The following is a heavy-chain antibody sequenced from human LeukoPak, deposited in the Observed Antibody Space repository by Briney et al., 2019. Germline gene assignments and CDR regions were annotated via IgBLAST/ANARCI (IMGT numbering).Heavy chain of an antibody. CDR2: ISYDGSNK. CDR1: GFTFSSYV. CDR3: ARDPSLRVTLDY. Sequence: PGRSLRLSCAASGFTFSSYVMHWVRQAPGRGLEWVAVISYDGSNKYYADSVKGRFTISRDNSKNMLYLQMNSLRAEDTAVYYCARDPSLRVTLDYWGQGTLVTVSS. J-gene: IGHJ4*02. V-gene: IGHV3-30-3*01. D-gene: IGHD4-4*01.